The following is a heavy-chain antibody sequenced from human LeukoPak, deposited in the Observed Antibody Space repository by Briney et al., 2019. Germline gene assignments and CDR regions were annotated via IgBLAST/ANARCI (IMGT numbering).Heavy chain of an antibody. D-gene: IGHD2-2*01. CDR2: ISSSSSYI. J-gene: IGHJ6*02. V-gene: IGHV3-21*01. Sequence: GGSLRLSCAASGFTFSSYSMNWVRQAPGKGLEWVSSISSSSSYIYYADSVKGRFTISRDNARNSLYLQMNSLRAEDTAVYYCARASDYYGMDVWGQGTTVTVSS. CDR1: GFTFSSYS. CDR3: ARASDYYGMDV.